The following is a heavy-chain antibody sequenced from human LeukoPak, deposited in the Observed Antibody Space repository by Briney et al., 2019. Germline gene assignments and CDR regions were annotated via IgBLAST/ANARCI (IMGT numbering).Heavy chain of an antibody. CDR3: ARDREVGATTLAFDY. Sequence: SVKVSCKASGGTFSGYAISWVRQAPGQGLVWMGGIIPTFGTVNYAQKFQGRVTITADESTSTGYMELSSLRSEDTAVYYCARDREVGATTLAFDYWGQGTLVTVSS. CDR1: GGTFSGYA. J-gene: IGHJ4*02. D-gene: IGHD1-26*01. V-gene: IGHV1-69*13. CDR2: IIPTFGTV.